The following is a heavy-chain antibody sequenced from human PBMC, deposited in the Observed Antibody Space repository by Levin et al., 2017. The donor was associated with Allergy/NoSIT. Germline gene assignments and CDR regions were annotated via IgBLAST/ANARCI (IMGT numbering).Heavy chain of an antibody. CDR1: GFPFSSYS. V-gene: IGHV3-48*02. CDR2: ISSSSAYI. J-gene: IGHJ4*02. Sequence: LSLTCAASGFPFSSYSMNWVRQAPGKGLEWVSYISSSSAYIQYADSVKGRFTLTRDDAKNSLHLQMNSLRDEDTAVYYCARDIYHGSGTYYHYFDYWGQGALVTVSS. CDR3: ARDIYHGSGTYYHYFDY. D-gene: IGHD3-10*01.